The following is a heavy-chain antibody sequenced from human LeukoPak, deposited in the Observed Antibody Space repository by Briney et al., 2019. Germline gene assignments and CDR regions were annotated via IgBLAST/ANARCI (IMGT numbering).Heavy chain of an antibody. CDR1: GFTFSSYW. J-gene: IGHJ3*02. D-gene: IGHD6-13*01. Sequence: GGSLRLSCAASGFTFSSYWMSWVRQAPGKGLEWVANIKQDGSEKYYVDSVKGRFTISRDNAKNSLYLQMNSLRSDDTAVYYCARDNKYSSSGQDAFDIWGQGTMVTVSS. CDR2: IKQDGSEK. V-gene: IGHV3-7*03. CDR3: ARDNKYSSSGQDAFDI.